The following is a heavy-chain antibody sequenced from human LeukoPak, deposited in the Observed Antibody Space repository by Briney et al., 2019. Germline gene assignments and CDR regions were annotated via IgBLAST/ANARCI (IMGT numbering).Heavy chain of an antibody. CDR1: GGSFSGYY. V-gene: IGHV4-34*01. CDR3: ARDDAFDI. J-gene: IGHJ3*02. Sequence: SETLSLTCAVYGGSFSGYYWSWIRQPPGKGLEWIGEINHSGSTNYNPSLKSRATISVDTSKNQFSLKLSSVTAADTAVYYCARDDAFDIWGQGTMVTVSS. CDR2: INHSGST.